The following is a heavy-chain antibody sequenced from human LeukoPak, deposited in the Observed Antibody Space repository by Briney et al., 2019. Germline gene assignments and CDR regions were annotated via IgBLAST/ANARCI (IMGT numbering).Heavy chain of an antibody. V-gene: IGHV3-74*01. J-gene: IGHJ6*02. Sequence: GGSLRLSCAASGFTFSSYWMHWVRQAPGKGLEWVSRINTDGSTTDNTNYAGSVKGRFTISRDNAKNTLYLQMNSLRAEDTAVYYCARDQGVVVHGKYHYYGTDVWGQGTTVTVSS. CDR2: INTDGSTTDNT. CDR1: GFTFSSYW. CDR3: ARDQGVVVHGKYHYYGTDV. D-gene: IGHD3-22*01.